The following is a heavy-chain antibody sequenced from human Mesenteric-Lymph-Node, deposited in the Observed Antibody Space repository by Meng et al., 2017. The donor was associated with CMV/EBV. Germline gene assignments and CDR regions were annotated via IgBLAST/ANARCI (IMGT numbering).Heavy chain of an antibody. D-gene: IGHD2-2*01. V-gene: IGHV1-18*01. Sequence: ASVKVSCKASGYSFITYGISWVRQARGQGLEWMGWISAYNGNTNYAQKVQDRVTMTTDTSTSTAYMELSSLRSNDTAVYYCARGGAYCSSTSCYPLGSYSYYGMDVWGQGTTVTVSS. J-gene: IGHJ6*02. CDR1: GYSFITYG. CDR2: ISAYNGNT. CDR3: ARGGAYCSSTSCYPLGSYSYYGMDV.